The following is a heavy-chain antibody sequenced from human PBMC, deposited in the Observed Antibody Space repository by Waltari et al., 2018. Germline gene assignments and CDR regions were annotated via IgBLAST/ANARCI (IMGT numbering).Heavy chain of an antibody. Sequence: EVQLVESGGGLIQPGGSLRLSCEVSGFTVRNNYLGWVRQAPGKGLGGVSVIYSGGDTDDAEAVRGRFTISRDNSKNTRYLQVNSLRVEDTALYYCATWTGGSLGAFDNWGQGIMVTVSS. J-gene: IGHJ3*02. CDR1: GFTVRNNY. D-gene: IGHD7-27*01. CDR3: ATWTGGSLGAFDN. V-gene: IGHV3-53*01. CDR2: IYSGGDT.